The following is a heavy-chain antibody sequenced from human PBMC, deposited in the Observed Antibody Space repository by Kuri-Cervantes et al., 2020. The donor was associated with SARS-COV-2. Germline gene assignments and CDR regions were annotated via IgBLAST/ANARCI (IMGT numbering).Heavy chain of an antibody. CDR1: ETTFPNYD. V-gene: IGHV1-8*01. CDR2: VKTNSGNT. J-gene: IGHJ2*01. Sequence: ASVKVSCKAPETTFPNYDINWVRQATGQGLEWMGMVKTNSGNTLYAQIFQGRVTMTRDTSTSTVYLELSSLTSEDTAVYYCAIQSWYFDLWGRGTLVTVSS. CDR3: AIQSWYFDL.